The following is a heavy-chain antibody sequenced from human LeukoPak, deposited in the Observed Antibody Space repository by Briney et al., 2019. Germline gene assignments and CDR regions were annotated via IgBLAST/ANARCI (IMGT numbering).Heavy chain of an antibody. CDR1: GYTFTSYY. CDR3: ARKEVGALRAFDI. J-gene: IGHJ3*02. D-gene: IGHD1-26*01. CDR2: INPGGGST. V-gene: IGHV1-46*01. Sequence: ASVKVSCKASGYTFTSYYMHWVRQAPGQGLEWMGIINPGGGSTSYAQKFQGRVTITTDESTSTAYMELSSLRSEDTAVYYCARKEVGALRAFDIWGQGTMVTVSS.